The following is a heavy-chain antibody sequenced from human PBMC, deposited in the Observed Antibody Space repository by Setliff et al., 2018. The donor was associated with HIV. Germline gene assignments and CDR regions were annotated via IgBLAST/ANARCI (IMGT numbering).Heavy chain of an antibody. CDR2: IIPIFGTA. CDR1: GGTFSSYV. CDR3: AREYCGGDCYSFTYHYYYMDV. Sequence: ASVKVSCKASGGTFSSYVISWVRQAPGQGLEWMGGIIPIFGTANYAQRFQGRVTITADESTSTAYMELSSLRSEDTAVYYCAREYCGGDCYSFTYHYYYMDVWGKGTTVTVSS. J-gene: IGHJ6*03. D-gene: IGHD2-21*02. V-gene: IGHV1-69*13.